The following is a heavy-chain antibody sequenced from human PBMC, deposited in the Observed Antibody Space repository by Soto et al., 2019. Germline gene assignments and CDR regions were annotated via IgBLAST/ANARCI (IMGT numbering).Heavy chain of an antibody. V-gene: IGHV1-8*01. J-gene: IGHJ5*02. CDR1: GYTFTSYD. D-gene: IGHD2-8*01. CDR2: MNPNSGNT. CDR3: ARGELGYCTNGVRHNWFDP. Sequence: ASVKVSCKASGYTFTSYDINWVRQATGQGLEWMGWMNPNSGNTGYAQKFQGRVTMTRNTSISTAYMELSSLRSEDTAVYYCARGELGYCTNGVRHNWFDPWGQGPLVTLSS.